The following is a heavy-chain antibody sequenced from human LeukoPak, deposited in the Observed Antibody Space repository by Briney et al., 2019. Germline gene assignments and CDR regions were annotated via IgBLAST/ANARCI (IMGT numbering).Heavy chain of an antibody. V-gene: IGHV3-11*03. Sequence: KSGGSLRLSGAASGFTFTDYPMRWVRQAPGRGLERVANIRTSAASAYNTNYADSVQGRVIISRDDAKKTLYLHMNGLRDDDTAVYFCARYQRFAFDYWGQGILVTVSS. J-gene: IGHJ4*02. D-gene: IGHD2-2*01. CDR1: GFTFTDYP. CDR3: ARYQRFAFDY. CDR2: IRTSAA.